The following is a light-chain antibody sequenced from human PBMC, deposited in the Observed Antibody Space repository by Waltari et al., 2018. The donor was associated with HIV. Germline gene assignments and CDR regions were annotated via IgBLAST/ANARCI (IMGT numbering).Light chain of an antibody. J-gene: IGLJ2*01. CDR2: SDN. CDR3: AAWDDSLAEPYVL. V-gene: IGLV1-44*01. Sequence: QSVLAQPPSASGTPGQRVTISCSGTTSTIGTNSVTWYQQLPGTAPKLLIFSDNQRPSGFPDRFSGSKSGTSASLAISGLQSEDEGDYYCAAWDDSLAEPYVLFGGGTRLTVL. CDR1: TSTIGTNS.